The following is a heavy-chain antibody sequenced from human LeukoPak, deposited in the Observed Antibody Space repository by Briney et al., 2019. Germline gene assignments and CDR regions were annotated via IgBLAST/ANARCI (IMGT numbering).Heavy chain of an antibody. CDR1: GFTLSSNY. V-gene: IGHV3-66*02. CDR3: ASRAADDAFDY. Sequence: PGGSLRLSCAASGFTLSSNYMSWVRQAPGKGLEWVSVIYSGGSTYYADSVKGRFTISRDNSKNTLYLQMNSLRAEDTAVYYCASRAADDAFDYWGQGTLVTVSS. J-gene: IGHJ4*02. D-gene: IGHD6-13*01. CDR2: IYSGGST.